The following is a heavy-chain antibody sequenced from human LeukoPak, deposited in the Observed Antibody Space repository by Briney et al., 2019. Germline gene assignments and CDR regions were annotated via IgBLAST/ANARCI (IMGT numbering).Heavy chain of an antibody. CDR3: ARDEGEWESRNY. V-gene: IGHV1-18*01. CDR1: GYTFCNYG. CDR2: ISAYTGKT. Sequence: GASVKVSCKASGYTFCNYGIMWVRQAPGQGLEWMGWISAYTGKTKYIEKYQGRVTMTTDSSTNTAYMEMRRLTLDDTAVYYCARDEGEWESRNYWGQGTQVIVSS. D-gene: IGHD1-26*01. J-gene: IGHJ4*02.